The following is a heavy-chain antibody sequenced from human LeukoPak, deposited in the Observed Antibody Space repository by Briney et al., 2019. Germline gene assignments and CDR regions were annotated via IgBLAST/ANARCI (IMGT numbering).Heavy chain of an antibody. D-gene: IGHD3-9*01. J-gene: IGHJ4*02. CDR3: ARGRRYFDWLDY. CDR2: INHSGST. V-gene: IGHV4-30-2*01. CDR1: GGSISSGGYS. Sequence: SQTLSLTCAVSGGSISSGGYSWSWIRQPSGKGLEWIGEINHSGSTNYNPSLKSRVTISVDTSKNQFSQKLSSVTAADTAVYYCARGRRYFDWLDYWGQGTLVTVSS.